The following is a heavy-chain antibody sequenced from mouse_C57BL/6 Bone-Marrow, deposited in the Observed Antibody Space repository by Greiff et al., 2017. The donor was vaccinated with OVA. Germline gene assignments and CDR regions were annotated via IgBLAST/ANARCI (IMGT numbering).Heavy chain of an antibody. CDR3: ASAVVAY. V-gene: IGHV1-50*01. Sequence: QVQLQQPGAELVQPGDSVKLSCKASGYTFTSYWMQWVKQRPGQGLEWIGEIDPSDSYTKYNQEFKGKATLTVDTSSSSAYMLLNRLTSEVSAVYYCASAVVAYWGQGTLVTVSA. J-gene: IGHJ3*01. CDR1: GYTFTSYW. CDR2: IDPSDSYT.